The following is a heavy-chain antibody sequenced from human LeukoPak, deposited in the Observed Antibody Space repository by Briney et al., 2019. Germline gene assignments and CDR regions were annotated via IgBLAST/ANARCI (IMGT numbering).Heavy chain of an antibody. Sequence: SETLSLTCTVSSGSISTSNYYWGWVRQPPGKALEWIGNIFYSGSTYYSPSLKSRVTISLDTSRNQFSLKLNSVTAADTAVYYCARGYYDSSGYSNPLDYWGQGTLVTVSS. J-gene: IGHJ4*02. V-gene: IGHV4-39*07. D-gene: IGHD3-22*01. CDR1: SGSISTSNYY. CDR3: ARGYYDSSGYSNPLDY. CDR2: IFYSGST.